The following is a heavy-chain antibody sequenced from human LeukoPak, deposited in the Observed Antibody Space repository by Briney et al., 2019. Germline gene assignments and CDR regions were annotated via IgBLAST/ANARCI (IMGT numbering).Heavy chain of an antibody. D-gene: IGHD6-19*01. CDR2: INPNSGGT. V-gene: IGHV1-2*02. Sequence: SVKVSCKASGYTFTGYYMHWVRQAPGQGLEWMGWINPNSGGTNYAQKFQGRVTMTRDTSISTAYMELSRLRSDDTAVYYCARSVGLAGYYFDYWGQGTLVSVSS. CDR3: ARSVGLAGYYFDY. CDR1: GYTFTGYY. J-gene: IGHJ4*02.